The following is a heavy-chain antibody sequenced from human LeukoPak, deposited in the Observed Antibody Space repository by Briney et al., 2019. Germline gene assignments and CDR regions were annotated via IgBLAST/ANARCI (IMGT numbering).Heavy chain of an antibody. J-gene: IGHJ4*02. CDR1: GFSFNNYA. V-gene: IGHV3-23*01. D-gene: IGHD7-27*01. CDR3: TRQVNWELFDS. Sequence: GGSLRLSCSASGFSFNNYAMSWIRQAPGKGLTWVSLVSPAYGRTYYADSVKGRFTISRDNSNNMLSLYMSSLRADDTAVYYCTRQVNWELFDSWGQGALVTVYS. CDR2: VSPAYGRT.